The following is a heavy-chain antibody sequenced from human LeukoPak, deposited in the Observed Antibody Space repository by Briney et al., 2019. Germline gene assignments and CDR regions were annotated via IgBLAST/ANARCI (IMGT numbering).Heavy chain of an antibody. CDR2: ISSSSSYI. Sequence: GRSLRLSCAASGFTFSSYSMNWVRQAPGKGLEWVSSISSSSSYIYYADSVKGRFTISRDNAKNSLYLQMNSLRAEDTAVYYCARAAYSSGWYGVLGYWGQGTLVTVSS. CDR3: ARAAYSSGWYGVLGY. J-gene: IGHJ4*02. CDR1: GFTFSSYS. V-gene: IGHV3-21*01. D-gene: IGHD6-19*01.